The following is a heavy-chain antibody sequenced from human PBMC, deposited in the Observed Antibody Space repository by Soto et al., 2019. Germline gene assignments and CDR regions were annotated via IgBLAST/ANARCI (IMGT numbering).Heavy chain of an antibody. CDR1: GGSISSYY. V-gene: IGHV4-59*08. J-gene: IGHJ6*03. Sequence: TLSLTCTVSGGSISSYYWSWIRQPPGKGLEWIGYIYYSGSTDYNPSLKSRVTISVDTSKNQFSLKLTSVTAADTAVYYCARQGSSVGYYYHYYMDVWGKGTTVTVSS. CDR2: IYYSGST. CDR3: ARQGSSVGYYYHYYMDV. D-gene: IGHD6-6*01.